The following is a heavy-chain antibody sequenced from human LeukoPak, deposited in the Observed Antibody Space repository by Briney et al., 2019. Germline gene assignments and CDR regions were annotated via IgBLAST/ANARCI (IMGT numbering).Heavy chain of an antibody. Sequence: GGSLRLSCAASGFTFSSYSMNWVRQAPGKGLEWVSYISSSSTIYYADSVKGRFTISRDNAKNSLYLQMNSLRAEDTAVYYCARGSVLSLGYWGQGTLVTVSS. J-gene: IGHJ4*02. D-gene: IGHD2-8*01. CDR2: ISSSSTI. CDR3: ARGSVLSLGY. V-gene: IGHV3-48*04. CDR1: GFTFSSYS.